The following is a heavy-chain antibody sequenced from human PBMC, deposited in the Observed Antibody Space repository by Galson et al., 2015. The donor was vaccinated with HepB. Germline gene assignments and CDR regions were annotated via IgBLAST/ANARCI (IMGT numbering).Heavy chain of an antibody. CDR1: GFTFSDYY. V-gene: IGHV3-11*05. CDR3: VRDRVDTAM. CDR2: IGSSSSYT. J-gene: IGHJ4*02. D-gene: IGHD5-18*01. Sequence: SLRLSCAASGFTFSDYYMSWIRQAPGKGLEWVSYIGSSSSYTNYADSVKGRFTISRDNAKNSLYLQMNSLRVDDTAVYYCVRDRVDTAMWGQGTLVTVSS.